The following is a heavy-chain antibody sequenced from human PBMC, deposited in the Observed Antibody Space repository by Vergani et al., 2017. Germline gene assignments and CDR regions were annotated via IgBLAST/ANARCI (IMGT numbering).Heavy chain of an antibody. CDR3: AKDIEYYYDSSGYCFDY. CDR2: ISTGGTTI. D-gene: IGHD3-22*01. CDR1: GITFSTYI. J-gene: IGHJ4*02. V-gene: IGHV3-48*01. Sequence: EVQLVESGGALVKPGGSLRLSCAASGITFSTYIINWVRQAPGKGLELVSYISTGGTTIYYAGSVKCRFTISRDNAKNSLYLQMNSLRAEDTALYYCAKDIEYYYDSSGYCFDYWGQGTLVTVSS.